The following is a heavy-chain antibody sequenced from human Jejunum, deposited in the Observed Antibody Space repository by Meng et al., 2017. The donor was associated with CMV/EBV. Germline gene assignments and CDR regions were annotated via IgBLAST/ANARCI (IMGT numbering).Heavy chain of an antibody. Sequence: SGAAPGFTCRKYGMSWVRQTPGKGLGWVAGIGASGGSTYYADSVKGRFTISRDNINNILYLQMHSLRADDTAAYYCARGAPWTDYDYWGQGTLVTVSS. V-gene: IGHV3-23*01. J-gene: IGHJ4*02. CDR1: GFTCRKYG. CDR3: ARGAPWTDYDY. D-gene: IGHD3/OR15-3a*01. CDR2: IGASGGST.